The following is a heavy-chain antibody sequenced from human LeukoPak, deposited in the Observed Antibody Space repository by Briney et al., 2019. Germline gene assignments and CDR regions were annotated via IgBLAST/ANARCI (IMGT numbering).Heavy chain of an antibody. CDR2: ISGYNDDT. J-gene: IGHJ3*01. V-gene: IGHV1-18*01. CDR3: AKDSFTTIVVVTNDAFDF. Sequence: ASVKVSCKTSGYTFTSHGISWVRQASGQGLEYMGWISGYNDDTNYAQGFQGRLTMTKDTSTSTAYMELRSLTSDDTAVYYCAKDSFTTIVVVTNDAFDFWGQGTMVIVSS. CDR1: GYTFTSHG. D-gene: IGHD3-22*01.